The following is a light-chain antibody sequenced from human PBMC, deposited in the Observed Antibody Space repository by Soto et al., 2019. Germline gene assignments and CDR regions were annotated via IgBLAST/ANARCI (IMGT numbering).Light chain of an antibody. J-gene: IGLJ1*01. CDR1: SSDVDDYRY. V-gene: IGLV2-11*01. CDR2: DGT. Sequence: QSALAHPRSVSGSPGQLLTISCTGTSSDVDDYRYVSWYQQYPGKAPKLVIYDGTKRPSGVPDRFSGSNSGNTASLTISGLQAEDEADYYCCSYVTTPEIFGTGTKVTVL. CDR3: CSYVTTPEI.